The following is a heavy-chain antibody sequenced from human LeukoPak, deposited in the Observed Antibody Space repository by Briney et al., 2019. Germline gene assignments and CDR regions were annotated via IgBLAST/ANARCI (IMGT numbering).Heavy chain of an antibody. CDR2: ISSSGYTT. V-gene: IGHV3-11*01. D-gene: IGHD4-17*01. CDR1: GFTFRNSY. Sequence: GGSLRLSCAASGFTFRNSYMSWMRQAPGKGLELVSYISSSGYTTYYADSVKGRFTISRGNAKNSLYLQMNSLRAEDMAIYYCARDASGDMYFFDYWGQGALVIVSS. CDR3: ARDASGDMYFFDY. J-gene: IGHJ4*02.